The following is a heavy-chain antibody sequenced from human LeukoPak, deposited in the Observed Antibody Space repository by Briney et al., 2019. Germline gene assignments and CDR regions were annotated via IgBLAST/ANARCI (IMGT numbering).Heavy chain of an antibody. CDR1: GGSISSYY. J-gene: IGHJ6*03. D-gene: IGHD5-12*01. V-gene: IGHV4-59*08. CDR2: IYYSGST. Sequence: PSETLSLTCTVSGGSISSYYWSWIRQPPGKGLEWIGYIYYSGSTNYNPSLKSRVTISVDTSKNQFSLKLSSVTAADTAVYYCASKRYWLRDMDVWGKGTTVTVSS. CDR3: ASKRYWLRDMDV.